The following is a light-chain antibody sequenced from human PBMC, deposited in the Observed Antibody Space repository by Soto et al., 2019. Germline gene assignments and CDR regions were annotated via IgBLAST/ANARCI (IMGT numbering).Light chain of an antibody. CDR1: QSISSY. J-gene: IGKJ1*01. CDR2: AAS. Sequence: DIQMTQSPSSLSASVGDRATITCRASQSISSYLNWNQQKPGKAPKLLIYAASSLQSGAPSRCSASGSGTDFTLTISSLQPEDFSTYYCQQSDSTPLTFGQGTKVEIK. V-gene: IGKV1-39*01. CDR3: QQSDSTPLT.